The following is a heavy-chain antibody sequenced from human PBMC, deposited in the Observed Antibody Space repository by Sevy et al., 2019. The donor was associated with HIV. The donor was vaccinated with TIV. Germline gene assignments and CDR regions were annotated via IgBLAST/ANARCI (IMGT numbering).Heavy chain of an antibody. CDR3: ARSLTYDSSGYYSTFFDY. J-gene: IGHJ4*02. CDR2: ISARNGNT. Sequence: ASVKVSCKASGYTFTSYAMHWVRQAPGQRLEWMGWISARNGNTKYSQKFQGRVTITRDTSASTAYMELSSLRSEDTAVYYCARSLTYDSSGYYSTFFDYWGQGTLVTVSS. CDR1: GYTFTSYA. D-gene: IGHD3-22*01. V-gene: IGHV1-3*01.